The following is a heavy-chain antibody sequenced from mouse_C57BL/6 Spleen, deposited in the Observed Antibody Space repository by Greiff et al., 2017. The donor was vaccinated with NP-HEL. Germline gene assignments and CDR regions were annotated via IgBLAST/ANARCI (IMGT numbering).Heavy chain of an antibody. D-gene: IGHD1-1*01. CDR1: GYTFTSYW. CDR2: IHPNSGST. Sequence: QVQLQQPGAELVKPGASVKLSCKASGYTFTSYWMHWVKQRPGQGLEWIGMIHPNSGSTNYNEKFKSKATLTVDKASSTAYMQLSSLTSEDSAVYDCARNPYGSSYEYFDVWGTGTTVTVSS. V-gene: IGHV1-64*01. J-gene: IGHJ1*03. CDR3: ARNPYGSSYEYFDV.